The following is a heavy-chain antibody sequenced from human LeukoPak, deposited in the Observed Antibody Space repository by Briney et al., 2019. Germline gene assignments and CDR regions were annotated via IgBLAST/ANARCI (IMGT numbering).Heavy chain of an antibody. J-gene: IGHJ4*02. CDR2: IYYSGST. Sequence: SETLSLTCTVSGGSISSSSYYWGWIRQPPGKGLEWIGSIYYSGSTFYNPSLKSRVTISVDTSKNQFSLKLSSGTAADTAVYYCARGRSYYYDSSGYCYFDYWGQGTLVTVSS. CDR1: GGSISSSSYY. V-gene: IGHV4-39*07. CDR3: ARGRSYYYDSSGYCYFDY. D-gene: IGHD3-22*01.